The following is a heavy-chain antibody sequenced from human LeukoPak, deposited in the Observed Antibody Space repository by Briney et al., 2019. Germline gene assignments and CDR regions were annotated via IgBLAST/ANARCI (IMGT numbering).Heavy chain of an antibody. V-gene: IGHV1-18*01. CDR3: ARGIQPGIAVAGTWWFDP. J-gene: IGHJ5*02. D-gene: IGHD6-19*01. CDR1: GGTFSSYA. Sequence: ASVKVSCKASGGTFSSYAISWVRQAPGQGLEWMGWISAYNGNTNYAQKLQGRVTMTTDTSTSTAYMELRSLRSDDTAVYYCARGIQPGIAVAGTWWFDPWGQGTLVTVSS. CDR2: ISAYNGNT.